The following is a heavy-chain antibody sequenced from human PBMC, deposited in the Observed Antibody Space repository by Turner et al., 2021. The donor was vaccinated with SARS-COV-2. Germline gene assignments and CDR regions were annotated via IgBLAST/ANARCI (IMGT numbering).Heavy chain of an antibody. Sequence: QLQLQESGPGLVKPSETLSLPCTVSGGSISSSSYYWGWIRQPPGKGLEWIGYIDYSGCTYYNPSLKSRVTISVDTSKNQFSLKLSSVTAADTAVYYCARHSPELRGDYFNYWGQGTLVTVSS. CDR1: GGSISSSSYY. CDR3: ARHSPELRGDYFNY. J-gene: IGHJ4*02. CDR2: IDYSGCT. V-gene: IGHV4-39*01. D-gene: IGHD1-26*01.